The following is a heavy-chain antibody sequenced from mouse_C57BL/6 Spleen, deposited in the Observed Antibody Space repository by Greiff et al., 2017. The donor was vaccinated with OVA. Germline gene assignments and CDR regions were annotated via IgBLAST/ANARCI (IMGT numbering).Heavy chain of an antibody. V-gene: IGHV1-69*01. D-gene: IGHD2-1*01. J-gene: IGHJ1*03. CDR2: IDPSDSYT. Sequence: QVQLQQPGAELVMPGASVKLSCKASGYTFTSYWMHWVKQRPGQGLEWIGEIDPSDSYTNYNQKFKGKSTLTVDKSSITAYMQLSSLTSEDSAVYYCARSGGNYVWYFDVWGTGTTVTVSS. CDR1: GYTFTSYW. CDR3: ARSGGNYVWYFDV.